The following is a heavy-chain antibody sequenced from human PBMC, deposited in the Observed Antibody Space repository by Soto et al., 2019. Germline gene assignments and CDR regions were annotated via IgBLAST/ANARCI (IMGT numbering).Heavy chain of an antibody. D-gene: IGHD3-3*01. Sequence: GESLKISCKGSGYSFTSYWISWVRQMPGKGLEWMGRIDPSDSYTNYSPSFQGHVTISADKSISTAYLQWSSLKASDTAMYYCARLGYDFWSGYYTPNYYYYGMGVLGQGTTVIASS. CDR3: ARLGYDFWSGYYTPNYYYYGMGV. V-gene: IGHV5-10-1*01. J-gene: IGHJ6*02. CDR2: IDPSDSYT. CDR1: GYSFTSYW.